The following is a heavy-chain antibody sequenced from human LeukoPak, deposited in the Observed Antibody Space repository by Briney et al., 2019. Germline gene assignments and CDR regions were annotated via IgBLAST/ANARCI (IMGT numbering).Heavy chain of an antibody. Sequence: SETLSLTCTVSGGSISSYYWSWIRQPPGKGLEWIGYIYYSGSTNYNPSLKSRVTISVDTSKNQFSLKLSSVTAADTAVYYCARAGQGYCTSASCYLSLDYWGQGTLVTVSS. D-gene: IGHD2-2*01. CDR2: IYYSGST. V-gene: IGHV4-59*01. CDR3: ARAGQGYCTSASCYLSLDY. CDR1: GGSISSYY. J-gene: IGHJ4*02.